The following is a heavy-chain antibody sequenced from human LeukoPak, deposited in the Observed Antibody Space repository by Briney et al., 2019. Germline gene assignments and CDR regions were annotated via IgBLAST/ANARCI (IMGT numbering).Heavy chain of an antibody. V-gene: IGHV3-33*06. CDR2: IWYDGSNK. Sequence: PGGSLRLSCAASGFTFSSYGMHWVRQAPGKGLEWVAVIWYDGSNKYYADSVKGRFTISRDNSKNTLYLQMNSLRAEDTAVYYCAKDSRYCGGDCYSDSSDYWGQGTLVTVSS. CDR1: GFTFSSYG. CDR3: AKDSRYCGGDCYSDSSDY. J-gene: IGHJ4*02. D-gene: IGHD2-21*02.